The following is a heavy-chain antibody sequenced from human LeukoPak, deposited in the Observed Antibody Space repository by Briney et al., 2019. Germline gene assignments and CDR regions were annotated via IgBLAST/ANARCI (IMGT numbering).Heavy chain of an antibody. V-gene: IGHV3-53*01. D-gene: IGHD1-26*01. CDR1: GFTVSSNY. J-gene: IGHJ4*02. CDR2: IYSGGST. Sequence: GGSLRLSCAASGFTVSSNYMSWVRQAPGKGLEWVSVIYSGGSTYYADSVKGRFTISRDNSKNTLYLQMNSLRAEDTAVYYCGKDRNIGSYSLDYGGQGTLFTVSS. CDR3: GKDRNIGSYSLDY.